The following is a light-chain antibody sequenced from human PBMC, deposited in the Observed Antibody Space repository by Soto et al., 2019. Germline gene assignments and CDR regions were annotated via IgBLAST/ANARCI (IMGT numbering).Light chain of an antibody. CDR1: QSVASN. CDR3: QQFYYYPHT. J-gene: IGKJ2*01. Sequence: EIVMTQSPATLSVSPGERAALSCRASQSVASNLAWYQQTPGQPPRLLIYGASRLHVGVPSRFTGSGYGTDFTLTINNLQPEDFAIYYCQQFYYYPHTFGQGTKLEVK. CDR2: GAS. V-gene: IGKV3D-15*01.